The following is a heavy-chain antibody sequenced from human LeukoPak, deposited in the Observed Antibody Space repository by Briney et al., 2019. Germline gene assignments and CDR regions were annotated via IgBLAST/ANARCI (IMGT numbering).Heavy chain of an antibody. D-gene: IGHD3-3*01. V-gene: IGHV5-51*01. CDR1: GYSFTCYW. CDR3: ARQGDVRFLEWSNWFDP. CDR2: IYPGDSDT. Sequence: KRGESLKISCKGSGYSFTCYWIGWVRQMPGKGLEWMGIIYPGDSDTRYSPSFQGQVTISADKSISTAYLQWSSLKASDTAMYYCARQGDVRFLEWSNWFDPWGQGTLVTVSS. J-gene: IGHJ5*02.